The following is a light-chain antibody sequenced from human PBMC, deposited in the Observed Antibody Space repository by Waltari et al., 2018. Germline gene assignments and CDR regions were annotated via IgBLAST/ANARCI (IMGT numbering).Light chain of an antibody. Sequence: SSELTQDPAVSVALGQTVRITCQGDSLSYYYANWYHQQPGPAPLLVMYGKNNRPSGIPDRFSGSYSGDTASLTITGAQAEDEADYYCNSRDSNGNPFVFGPGTKVTVL. V-gene: IGLV3-19*01. CDR1: SLSYYY. CDR3: NSRDSNGNPFV. CDR2: GKN. J-gene: IGLJ1*01.